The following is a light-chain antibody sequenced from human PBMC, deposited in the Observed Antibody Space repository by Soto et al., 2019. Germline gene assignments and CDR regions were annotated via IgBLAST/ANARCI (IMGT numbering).Light chain of an antibody. CDR3: QQYGSSPPFT. CDR1: QSVSSRY. CDR2: DAS. V-gene: IGKV3-20*01. Sequence: EIVLTQSPGTLSLSPGERATLSCRASQSVSSRYLAWYQQKPGQAPRLLMYDASNRATGIPDRLSDSGSGDYYTVTISRLEPEDLGVYFCQQYGSSPPFTFGHGTKVEIK. J-gene: IGKJ2*01.